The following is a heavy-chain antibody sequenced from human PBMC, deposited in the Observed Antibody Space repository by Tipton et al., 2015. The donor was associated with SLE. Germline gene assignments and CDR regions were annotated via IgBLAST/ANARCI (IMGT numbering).Heavy chain of an antibody. CDR1: GFTFDDYA. Sequence: SLRLSCVASGFTFDDYAMHWVRQAPGKGLEWVSSISWHSSSIGYADSVKGRFTISRDNAKNSLYLQMNSLRAEDTALYYCAKDSSGYYSAFDIWGQGTMVTVSS. CDR2: ISWHSSSI. V-gene: IGHV3-9*01. D-gene: IGHD3-22*01. J-gene: IGHJ3*02. CDR3: AKDSSGYYSAFDI.